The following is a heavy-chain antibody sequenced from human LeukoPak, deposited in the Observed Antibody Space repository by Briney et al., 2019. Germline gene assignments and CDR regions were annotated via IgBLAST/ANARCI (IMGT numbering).Heavy chain of an antibody. CDR1: GYTFTSYG. Sequence: ASVKVSCKASGYTFTSYGITWVRQAPGQGPEWMGWISAYSGYTNYAQKFQGRVTMTTDTSTSTTYMELRSLRSDDMAVYYCARDNHSGSWSWFDPWGQGTLVTVSS. D-gene: IGHD6-13*01. V-gene: IGHV1-18*03. CDR3: ARDNHSGSWSWFDP. CDR2: ISAYSGYT. J-gene: IGHJ5*02.